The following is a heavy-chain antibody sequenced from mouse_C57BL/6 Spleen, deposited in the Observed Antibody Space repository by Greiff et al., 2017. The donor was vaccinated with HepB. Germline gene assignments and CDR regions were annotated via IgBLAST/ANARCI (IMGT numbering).Heavy chain of an antibody. J-gene: IGHJ1*03. CDR1: GYSITSGYY. CDR3: ARVWDRYFDV. D-gene: IGHD4-1*01. V-gene: IGHV3-6*01. Sequence: EVKLEESGPGLVKPSQSLSLTCSVTGYSITSGYYWNWIRQFPGNKLEWMGYISYDGSNNYNPSLKNRISITRDTSKNQFFLKLNSVTTEDTATYYCARVWDRYFDVWGTGTTVTVSS. CDR2: ISYDGSN.